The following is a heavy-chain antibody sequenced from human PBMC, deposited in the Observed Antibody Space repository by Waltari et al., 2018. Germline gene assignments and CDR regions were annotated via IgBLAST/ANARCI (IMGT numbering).Heavy chain of an antibody. CDR3: ARGEGYDFWSGYLLGYYYYGMDV. Sequence: EVQLVESGGGLVQPGGSLRLSCAASGFTFSSYWMSWVRQAPGKGLEWVANIKQDGSEKYYVDSLKGRFTISRDNAKNSLYLQMNSLRAEDTAVYYCARGEGYDFWSGYLLGYYYYGMDVWGQGTTVTVSS. J-gene: IGHJ6*02. CDR2: IKQDGSEK. D-gene: IGHD3-3*01. V-gene: IGHV3-7*01. CDR1: GFTFSSYW.